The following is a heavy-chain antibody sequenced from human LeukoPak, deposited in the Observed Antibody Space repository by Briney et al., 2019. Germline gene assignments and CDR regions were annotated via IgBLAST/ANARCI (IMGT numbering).Heavy chain of an antibody. CDR3: AREEADCGGDCFLL. J-gene: IGHJ4*02. D-gene: IGHD2-21*02. Sequence: GGYLMLSCAAYGFTFSSYEMNWVRQAPGKGLEWLSYISSSNSAIFYADSVKGRFTVSRDNSKNSLYLQMNSLRVEDTAIYYCAREEADCGGDCFLLWGQGTLVTVS. CDR2: ISSSNSAI. CDR1: GFTFSSYE. V-gene: IGHV3-48*03.